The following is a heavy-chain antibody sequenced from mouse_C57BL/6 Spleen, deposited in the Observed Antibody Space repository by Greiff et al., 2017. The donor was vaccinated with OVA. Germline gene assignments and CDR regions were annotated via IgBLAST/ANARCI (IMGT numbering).Heavy chain of an antibody. D-gene: IGHD1-1*01. CDR3: TTWGGSSYGAMDD. V-gene: IGHV14-1*01. CDR2: IDPEDGDT. CDR1: GFNIKDYY. J-gene: IGHJ4*01. Sequence: EVQLQQSGAELVRPGASVKLSCTASGFNIKDYYMHWVKQRPEQGLEWIGRIDPEDGDTEYAPKFQGKATMTADTSSNTAYLQLSSLTSEDTAVYYCTTWGGSSYGAMDDWGQGTSVTVSS.